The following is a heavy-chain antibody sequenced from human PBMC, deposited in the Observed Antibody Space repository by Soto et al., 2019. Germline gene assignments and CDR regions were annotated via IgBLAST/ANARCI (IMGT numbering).Heavy chain of an antibody. CDR1: GGSISSSSYY. CDR2: IYYSGST. V-gene: IGHV4-39*01. Sequence: QLQLQESGPGLVKPSEALSLTCSVSGGSISSSSYYWGWIRQPPGKGLEWIGSIYYSGSTYYNPSLQSRFTISIDKCKNQFSLELSSLTAADTAVYYCARLEGLATISYYFDFWGQGTLVTVSS. CDR3: ARLEGLATISYYFDF. J-gene: IGHJ4*02. D-gene: IGHD3-9*01.